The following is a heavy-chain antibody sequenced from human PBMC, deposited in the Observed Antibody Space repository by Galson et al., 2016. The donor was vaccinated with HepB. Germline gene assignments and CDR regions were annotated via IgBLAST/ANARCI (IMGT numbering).Heavy chain of an antibody. Sequence: SLRLSCAASGFTFGSYWMGWVRQAPGRGLEWLANIKTDGSETHYVDSVEGRFTISRDNAKNSMYLQMNGLRTEDTAVYYCARGDKWGWDYWGQGTLVTVSS. CDR1: GFTFGSYW. CDR2: IKTDGSET. J-gene: IGHJ4*02. CDR3: ARGDKWGWDY. D-gene: IGHD1-26*01. V-gene: IGHV3-7*03.